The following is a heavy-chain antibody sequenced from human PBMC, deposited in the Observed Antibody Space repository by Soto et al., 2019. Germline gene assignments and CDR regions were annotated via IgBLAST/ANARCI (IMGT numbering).Heavy chain of an antibody. D-gene: IGHD4-17*01. CDR2: VHYSGST. CDR3: ASFSGATYGDYGGGINY. J-gene: IGHJ4*02. CDR1: GGSFSSDY. Sequence: SETLSLTCAVYGGSFSSDYWSWIRQPPGKGLEWIGSVHYSGSTDYNPSLKSRVTISVDTSKNQFSLKLTSVTAADTAVYFCASFSGATYGDYGGGINYWGQGTLVTVSS. V-gene: IGHV4-34*01.